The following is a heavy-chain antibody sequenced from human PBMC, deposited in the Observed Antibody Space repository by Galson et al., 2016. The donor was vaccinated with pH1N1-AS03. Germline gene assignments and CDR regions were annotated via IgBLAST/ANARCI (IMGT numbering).Heavy chain of an antibody. D-gene: IGHD6-19*01. V-gene: IGHV3-21*01. CDR1: GFTFGSYS. Sequence: SLRLSCAASGFTFGSYSMNWVRQAPGKGLEWVSSISSSGGYIYYSDSVKGRFTISRDNARNSLYLEMNSLRAEDTAVCYCARDDFNNSGRSLWGQGTLVTVSS. CDR3: ARDDFNNSGRSL. J-gene: IGHJ4*02. CDR2: ISSSGGYI.